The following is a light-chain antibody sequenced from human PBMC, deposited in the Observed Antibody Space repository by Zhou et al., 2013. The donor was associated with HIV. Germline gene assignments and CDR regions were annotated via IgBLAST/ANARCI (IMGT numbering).Light chain of an antibody. Sequence: EFVLTQSPGTLSLSPGERATLSCRASQSVSNSYLAWYQHKPGQAPRLLIYDASSRATGIPDRFSGSGSGTDFTLIISRMEPEDFAVYFCQQYGGSPRTFGQGTKVEIK. V-gene: IGKV3-20*01. CDR2: DAS. CDR1: QSVSNSY. CDR3: QQYGGSPRT. J-gene: IGKJ1*01.